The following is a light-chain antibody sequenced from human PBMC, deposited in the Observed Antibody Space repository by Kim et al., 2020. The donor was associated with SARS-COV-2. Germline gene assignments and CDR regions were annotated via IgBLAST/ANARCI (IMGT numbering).Light chain of an antibody. CDR1: QSLSSSY. V-gene: IGKV3-20*01. CDR3: QQYGSSPPIT. Sequence: PEERATLSCRASQSLSSSYLAGYQQKPGQAPRLLIYGASSRATGIPDRFSGSGSGTDFTLTISRLEPEDFAVYYCQQYGSSPPITFGQGTRLEIK. J-gene: IGKJ5*01. CDR2: GAS.